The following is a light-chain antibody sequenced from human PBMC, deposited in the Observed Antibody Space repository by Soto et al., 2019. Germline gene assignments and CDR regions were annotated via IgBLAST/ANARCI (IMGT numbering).Light chain of an antibody. CDR1: QGISNY. CDR2: AAS. J-gene: IGKJ4*01. CDR3: QKYNSAPRALT. Sequence: DIQMTQSPSSLSASVGDRVTITCRASQGISNYLAWYQQNPGKVPTLLLYAASTLQSGVPSRFSGSGSGPDFTLTISSLQPEDVAAYYCQKYNSAPRALTFGGGTKVEIK. V-gene: IGKV1-27*01.